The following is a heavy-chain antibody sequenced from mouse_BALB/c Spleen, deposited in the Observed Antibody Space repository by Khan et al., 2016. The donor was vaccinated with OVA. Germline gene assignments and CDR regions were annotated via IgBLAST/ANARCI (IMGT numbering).Heavy chain of an antibody. V-gene: IGHV3-8*02. CDR2: ILYSGST. Sequence: EVQLVESGPSLVKPSQTLSLTCSVAGDSITSGYWCWIRKFPGNKLEYMGYILYSGSTYYNPSLKSRISITRHTSQNQYYLQLNSVTTEDTATSYCARSTYRDAFAYWGQGTLVTVSA. CDR1: GDSITSGY. J-gene: IGHJ3*01. D-gene: IGHD2-14*01. CDR3: ARSTYRDAFAY.